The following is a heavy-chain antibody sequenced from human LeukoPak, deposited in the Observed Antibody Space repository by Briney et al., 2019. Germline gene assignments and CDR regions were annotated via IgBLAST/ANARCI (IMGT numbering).Heavy chain of an antibody. CDR1: VYTFTSYD. D-gene: IGHD3-10*01. CDR3: ASPIGGGDAFDI. Sequence: ASVTVSCKASVYTFTSYDINWVRQATGQGLAWMGWMNPNSGNTGYAQKFQGRVTITRNTSISTAYMELSSLRSEDTAVYYCASPIGGGDAFDIWGQGTMVTVSS. V-gene: IGHV1-8*03. CDR2: MNPNSGNT. J-gene: IGHJ3*02.